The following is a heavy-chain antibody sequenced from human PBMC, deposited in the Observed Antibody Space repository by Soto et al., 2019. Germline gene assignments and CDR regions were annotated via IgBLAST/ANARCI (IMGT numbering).Heavy chain of an antibody. J-gene: IGHJ4*02. CDR2: IKQDGSEK. CDR3: ASGYYYDSSGYPYYFDY. D-gene: IGHD3-22*01. V-gene: IGHV3-7*01. Sequence: QSGGSLRLSCAASGFTFSGYWMSWVRQAPGKGLEWVANIKQDGSEKYYVDSVKGRFTISRDNAKNSLYLQMNSLRAEDTAVYYCASGYYYDSSGYPYYFDYWGQGTLVTVSS. CDR1: GFTFSGYW.